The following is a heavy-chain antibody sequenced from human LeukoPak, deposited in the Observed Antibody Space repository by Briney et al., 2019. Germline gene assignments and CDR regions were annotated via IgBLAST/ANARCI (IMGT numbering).Heavy chain of an antibody. CDR1: GGTFSSYA. CDR2: IIPIFGTA. CDR3: ASNPRTTLLLDY. J-gene: IGHJ4*02. D-gene: IGHD1-14*01. Sequence: SSVKVSCKASGGTFSSYAISWARQAPGQGLEWMGRIIPIFGTANYAQKFQGRVTITTDESTSTAYMELSSLRSEDTPVYYCASNPRTTLLLDYWGQGTLVTVSS. V-gene: IGHV1-69*05.